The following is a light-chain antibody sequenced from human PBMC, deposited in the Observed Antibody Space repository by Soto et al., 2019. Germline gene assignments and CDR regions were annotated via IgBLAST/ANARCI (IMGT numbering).Light chain of an antibody. V-gene: IGKV3-15*01. J-gene: IGKJ4*01. CDR1: QSVNSN. Sequence: EIVMTQSPATLSVSPGERATLSCRASQSVNSNLAWYQQKPGQAPMLLIYGASTRATGIPARFSGSGSGTECTLTISSLQSEDFAVYYCQQYTNWPPSTFGGGTKVEIK. CDR3: QQYTNWPPST. CDR2: GAS.